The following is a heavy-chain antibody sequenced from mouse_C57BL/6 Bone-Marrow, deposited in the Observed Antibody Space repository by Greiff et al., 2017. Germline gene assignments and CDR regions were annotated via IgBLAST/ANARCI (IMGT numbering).Heavy chain of an antibody. CDR3: AHLSWFAY. Sequence: VQLQQSGAELVKPGASVKLSCTASGFNIKDYYMHWVKQRTEQGLEWIGRIDPEDGVTKYAPKFQGKATITADTSSNTAYLQLSSLTSEDTAVYYCAHLSWFAYWGQGTLVTVSA. CDR1: GFNIKDYY. V-gene: IGHV14-2*01. D-gene: IGHD2-3*01. CDR2: IDPEDGVT. J-gene: IGHJ3*01.